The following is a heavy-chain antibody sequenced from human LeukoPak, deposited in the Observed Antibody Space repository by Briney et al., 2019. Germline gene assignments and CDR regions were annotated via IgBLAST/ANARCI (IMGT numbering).Heavy chain of an antibody. CDR1: GFTVSSNY. CDR3: ARGRLVAARRPGGGYFGP. CDR2: IYSGGSA. Sequence: GGSLRLSCAASGFTVSSNYMSWVRQAPGKGLEWVSVIYSGGSAYYADSMKGRFTISRDNSKNTLYLQMNSLRAEDTAVYYCARGRLVAARRPGGGYFGPWGQGTLVTVSS. J-gene: IGHJ5*02. V-gene: IGHV3-53*01. D-gene: IGHD6-6*01.